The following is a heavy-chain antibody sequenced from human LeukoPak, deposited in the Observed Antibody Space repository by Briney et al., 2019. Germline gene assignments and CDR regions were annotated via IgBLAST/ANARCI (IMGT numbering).Heavy chain of an antibody. D-gene: IGHD6-19*01. CDR2: ITGSGGST. V-gene: IGHV3-23*01. Sequence: GGSLRLSCAASGFTFSSYAMSWVRQAPGKGLKWVSGITGSGGSTYYADSVKGRFTISRDNSKNTLYLQMNSLRAEDTAEYYCANGGSIAVATPLDYWGQGTLVTVSS. CDR3: ANGGSIAVATPLDY. CDR1: GFTFSSYA. J-gene: IGHJ4*02.